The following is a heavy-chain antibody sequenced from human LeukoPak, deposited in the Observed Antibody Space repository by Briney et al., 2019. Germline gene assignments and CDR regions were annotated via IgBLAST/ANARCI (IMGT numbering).Heavy chain of an antibody. V-gene: IGHV1-69*04. J-gene: IGHJ4*02. CDR2: IIPILGIA. CDR1: GYTFTSYD. D-gene: IGHD3-22*01. CDR3: ARDRKGYYDSSGYYPFDY. Sequence: SVKVSCKASGYTFTSYDINWVRQATGQGLEWMGRIIPILGIANYAQKFQGRVTITADKSTSTAYMELSSLRSEDTAVYYCARDRKGYYDSSGYYPFDYWGQGTLVTVSS.